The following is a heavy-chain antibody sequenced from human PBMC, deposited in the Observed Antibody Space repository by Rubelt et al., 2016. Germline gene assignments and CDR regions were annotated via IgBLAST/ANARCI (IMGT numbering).Heavy chain of an antibody. V-gene: IGHV1-18*01. CDR3: ARDNRWELPDYYYYGMDV. J-gene: IGHJ6*02. Sequence: LEWMGWISAYNGNTNYAQKLQGRVTMTTDTSTSTAYMELRSLRSDDTAVYYCARDNRWELPDYYYYGMDVWGQGTTVTVSS. CDR2: ISAYNGNT. D-gene: IGHD1-26*01.